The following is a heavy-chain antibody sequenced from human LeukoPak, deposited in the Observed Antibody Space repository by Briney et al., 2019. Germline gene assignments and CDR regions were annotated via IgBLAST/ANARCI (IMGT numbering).Heavy chain of an antibody. CDR1: GGSISSSNW. J-gene: IGHJ4*02. Sequence: PSETLSLTCAVSGGSISSSNWWSWVRQPPGKGLEWIGEIYHSGSTNYNPSLKSRVTISVDTSKNQFSLKLSSVTAADTAVYYCARRERWLIEDYWGQGTLVTVSS. D-gene: IGHD5-24*01. CDR2: IYHSGST. V-gene: IGHV4-4*02. CDR3: ARRERWLIEDY.